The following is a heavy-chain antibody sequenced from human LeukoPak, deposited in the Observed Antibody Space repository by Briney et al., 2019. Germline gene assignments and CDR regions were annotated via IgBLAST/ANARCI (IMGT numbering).Heavy chain of an antibody. J-gene: IGHJ4*02. Sequence: PSETLSLTCAVYGGSFSGYYWSWIRQPPGKRLEWIGEINHSGSTNYNPSLKSRVTISVDTSKNQFSLKLSSVTAADTAVYYCARLPDGYVLDYWGQGTLVTVSS. CDR3: ARLPDGYVLDY. CDR1: GGSFSGYY. V-gene: IGHV4-34*01. D-gene: IGHD5-24*01. CDR2: INHSGST.